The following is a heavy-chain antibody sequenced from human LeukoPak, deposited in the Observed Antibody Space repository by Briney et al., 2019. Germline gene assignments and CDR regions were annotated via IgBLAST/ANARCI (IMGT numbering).Heavy chain of an antibody. V-gene: IGHV3-21*01. CDR3: ARGVYYYDSSGYPYYFDY. D-gene: IGHD3-22*01. CDR2: ISTGSNYI. J-gene: IGHJ4*02. Sequence: GGSLRLSCAASGFTFSIYTMNWVRQAPGKGLEWVSSISTGSNYIYYADSVEGRFTISRDNAKNSLYLQMNSLRAEDTAVYYCARGVYYYDSSGYPYYFDYWGQGTLVTVSS. CDR1: GFTFSIYT.